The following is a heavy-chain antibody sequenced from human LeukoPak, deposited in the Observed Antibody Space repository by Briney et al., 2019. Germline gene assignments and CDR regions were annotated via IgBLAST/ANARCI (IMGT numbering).Heavy chain of an antibody. J-gene: IGHJ4*02. CDR3: ARTYDVLTGFISSYFFDY. CDR2: INVGNGKT. D-gene: IGHD3-9*01. CDR1: AYTFTSYT. Sequence: ASVKVSCKASAYTFTSYTMHWVRQAPGQRLEWMEWINVGNGKTKYSQKFQGRVSITRDTSASTAYMELSSLRSEDTAVYYCARTYDVLTGFISSYFFDYWGQGTLVTVSS. V-gene: IGHV1-3*01.